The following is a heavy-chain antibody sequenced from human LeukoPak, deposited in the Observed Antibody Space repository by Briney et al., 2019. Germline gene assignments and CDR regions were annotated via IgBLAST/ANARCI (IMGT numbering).Heavy chain of an antibody. Sequence: SETLSLTCTVSGGSISSYYWSWIRQPPGKGLEWIGYIYYSGSTNYNPSLKSRVTISVDTSKNQFSLKLSSVTAADTAVYYCARTVSGSYLDEYYFDYWGRGTLVTVSS. CDR1: GGSISSYY. V-gene: IGHV4-59*01. D-gene: IGHD1-26*01. J-gene: IGHJ4*02. CDR2: IYYSGST. CDR3: ARTVSGSYLDEYYFDY.